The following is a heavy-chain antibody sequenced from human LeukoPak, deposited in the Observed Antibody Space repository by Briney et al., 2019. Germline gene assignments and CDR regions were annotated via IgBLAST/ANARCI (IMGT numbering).Heavy chain of an antibody. D-gene: IGHD6-13*01. CDR2: IFNGGST. CDR1: GGPINGHH. J-gene: IGHJ4*02. CDR3: ASRPAGSTWYGVFDF. V-gene: IGHV4-59*11. Sequence: PSETLSLTCTVSGGPINGHHWSWIRQPPGKGLEWIGYIFNGGSTNYNPSLKSRVSMSLDTSRDQFSLRLSSVTAADTAIYYCASRPAGSTWYGVFDFWSQGTLVTVSS.